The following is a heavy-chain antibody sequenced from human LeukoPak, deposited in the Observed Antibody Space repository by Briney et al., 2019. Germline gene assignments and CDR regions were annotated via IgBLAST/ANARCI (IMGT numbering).Heavy chain of an antibody. V-gene: IGHV3-23*01. Sequence: GGSLRLSCAASGFTFSSYVMSWVRQAPGKGLEWVSAVSGSGGSTYSADSVKGRFTISRDNSKNMVYLQTSSLRAEDTAVYYCARVWSTAMAFWYWGQGTLVTVSS. CDR1: GFTFSSYV. CDR2: VSGSGGST. D-gene: IGHD5-18*01. J-gene: IGHJ4*02. CDR3: ARVWSTAMAFWY.